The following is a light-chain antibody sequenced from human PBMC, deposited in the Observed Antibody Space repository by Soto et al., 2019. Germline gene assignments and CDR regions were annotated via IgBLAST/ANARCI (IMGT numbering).Light chain of an antibody. CDR3: KQYNSYSPLT. V-gene: IGKV1-5*01. Sequence: DIQMTQSPSTLSASVGDRVTITCRASQSISSWLAWYQQKPGKAPKLLIYDASSLESGVPSRFSGSGSGPEFTLTISSLQPDDFATYYCKQYNSYSPLTFGQGTKVEIK. J-gene: IGKJ1*01. CDR1: QSISSW. CDR2: DAS.